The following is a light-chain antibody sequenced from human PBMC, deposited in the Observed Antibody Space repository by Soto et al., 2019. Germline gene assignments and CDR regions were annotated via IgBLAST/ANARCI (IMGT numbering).Light chain of an antibody. CDR3: AAWDGSLNHIL. CDR2: NDN. J-gene: IGLJ2*01. V-gene: IGLV1-44*01. CDR1: SSNMGSNT. Sequence: QTVVTQPPSASGTPGQGVAISCSGSSSNMGSNTVNWYQHLPGTAPKLLIYNDNQRPSGVPDRFFGSKSGTSASLAITGLQSADEADYYCAAWDGSLNHILFGGGTQLTVL.